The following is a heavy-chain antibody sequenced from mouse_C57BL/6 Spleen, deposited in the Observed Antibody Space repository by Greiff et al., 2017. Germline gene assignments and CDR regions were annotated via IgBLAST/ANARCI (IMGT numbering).Heavy chain of an antibody. J-gene: IGHJ4*01. V-gene: IGHV1-59*01. Sequence: VKLQQPGAELVRPGTSVKLSCKASGYTFTSYWMHWVKQRPGQGLEWIGVIDPSDSYTNYNQKFKGKATLTVDTSSSTAYMQLSSLTSEDSAVYYCARGEGGTMDYWGQGTSVTVSS. CDR3: ARGEGGTMDY. CDR1: GYTFTSYW. CDR2: IDPSDSYT.